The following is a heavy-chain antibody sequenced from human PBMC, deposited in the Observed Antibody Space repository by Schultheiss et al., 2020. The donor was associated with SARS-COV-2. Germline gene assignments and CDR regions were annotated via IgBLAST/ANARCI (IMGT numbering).Heavy chain of an antibody. D-gene: IGHD1-26*01. J-gene: IGHJ3*02. V-gene: IGHV3-21*05. CDR3: AREWELPAFDI. CDR1: GFTFSSYG. Sequence: GGSLRLSCAASGFTFSSYGMHWVRQAPGKGLEWVSYISSSSSYTNYADSVKGRFTISRDNSKNTLYLQMNSLRAEDTAVYYCAREWELPAFDIWGQGTMVTVSS. CDR2: ISSSSSYT.